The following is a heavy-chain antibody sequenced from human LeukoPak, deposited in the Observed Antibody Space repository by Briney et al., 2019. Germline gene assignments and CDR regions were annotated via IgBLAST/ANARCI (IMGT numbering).Heavy chain of an antibody. Sequence: PSETLSLTCTVSGGSISSGSYYWSWIRQPAGKGLEWIGRIYTSGSTNYNPSLNTRFTISVATSKNQFSLKLSSVTAADTAVYYCARAGRYCSGGSCYSSEFDYWGQGTLVTVSS. V-gene: IGHV4-61*02. D-gene: IGHD2-15*01. CDR3: ARAGRYCSGGSCYSSEFDY. CDR2: IYTSGST. J-gene: IGHJ4*02. CDR1: GGSISSGSYY.